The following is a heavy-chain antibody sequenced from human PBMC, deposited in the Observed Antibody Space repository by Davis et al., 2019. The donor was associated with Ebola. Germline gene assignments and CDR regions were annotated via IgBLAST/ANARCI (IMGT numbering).Heavy chain of an antibody. CDR2: IYPGDSDT. Sequence: GESLKISCQGSGYSFTSYWIIWVRQMPGKGLEWMGLIYPGDSDTTYSPSFQGQVTFSVDKSTNTAYLQWSTLKASDTAMYYCARDGYSSGWVFDYWGQGTLVIVSS. J-gene: IGHJ4*02. V-gene: IGHV5-51*01. D-gene: IGHD6-19*01. CDR1: GYSFTSYW. CDR3: ARDGYSSGWVFDY.